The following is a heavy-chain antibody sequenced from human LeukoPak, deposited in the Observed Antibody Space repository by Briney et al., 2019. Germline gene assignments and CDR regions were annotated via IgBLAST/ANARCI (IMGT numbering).Heavy chain of an antibody. CDR3: TREGLGYCFDY. J-gene: IGHJ4*02. D-gene: IGHD3/OR15-3a*01. V-gene: IGHV1-46*01. CDR2: INPSGGST. Sequence: ASVKVSCKASGYTFTSYYMHWVRQAPGQGLEWMGIINPSGGSTTYAQKFQGRVTTTRDTSTSTVYMQLSSLRSEDTAVYYCTREGLGYCFDYWGQGTLVTVSS. CDR1: GYTFTSYY.